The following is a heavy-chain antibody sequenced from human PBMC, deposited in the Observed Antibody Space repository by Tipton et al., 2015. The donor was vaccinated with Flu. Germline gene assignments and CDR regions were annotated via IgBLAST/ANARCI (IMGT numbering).Heavy chain of an antibody. CDR3: ARGGGYPYSDRWFDP. J-gene: IGHJ5*02. D-gene: IGHD5-12*01. V-gene: IGHV4-39*07. CDR1: GGSISSSSYY. Sequence: TLSLTCTVPGGSISSSSYYWGWIRQPPGKGLEWIGSIYYSGSTYYNPSLKSRVTISVDTSKNQFSLKLSSVTAADTAVYYCARGGGYPYSDRWFDPWGQGTLVTVSS. CDR2: IYYSGST.